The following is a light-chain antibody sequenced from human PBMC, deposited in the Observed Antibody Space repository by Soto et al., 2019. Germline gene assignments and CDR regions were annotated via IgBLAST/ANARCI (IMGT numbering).Light chain of an antibody. Sequence: QPVLTQPPSVSGAPGQRVTISCTGSSSNIGAGYDVHWYQQLPGTAPKLLIYGNNNRPSGVPDRFSGSKSGTSASLAITALQGEDEADYYCQSLDSSLRGLVFGGGTKVTVL. V-gene: IGLV1-40*01. CDR3: QSLDSSLRGLV. J-gene: IGLJ3*02. CDR1: SSNIGAGYD. CDR2: GNN.